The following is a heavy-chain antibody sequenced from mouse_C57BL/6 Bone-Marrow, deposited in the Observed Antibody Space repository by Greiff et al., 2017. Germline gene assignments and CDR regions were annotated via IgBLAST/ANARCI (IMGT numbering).Heavy chain of an antibody. CDR2: IYPGSGST. Sequence: QVQLQQPGAELVKPGASVKMSCKASGYTFPSYWITWVKQRPGQGLEWIGDIYPGSGSTNYNEKLKSKATLTVDTSSSTAYMQLSSLTSEDSAVYYCAREGDDYDEGYYAMDYWGQGTSGTVSS. CDR1: GYTFPSYW. CDR3: AREGDDYDEGYYAMDY. V-gene: IGHV1-55*01. J-gene: IGHJ4*01. D-gene: IGHD2-4*01.